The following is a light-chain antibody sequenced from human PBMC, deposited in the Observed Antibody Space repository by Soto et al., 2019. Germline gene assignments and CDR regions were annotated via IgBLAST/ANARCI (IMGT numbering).Light chain of an antibody. CDR1: QSLTSW. CDR2: EAS. V-gene: IGKV1-5*03. CDR3: QQYKSFLT. J-gene: IGKJ2*01. Sequence: DIQRTESPSTLSASVGDRVTITCRASQSLTSWLAWYQQKPGKAPKLLIYEASRLQGGVPSRFSGSGSGTEFTLTITSMKPEDSATYYCQQYKSFLTFGQGTKVDI.